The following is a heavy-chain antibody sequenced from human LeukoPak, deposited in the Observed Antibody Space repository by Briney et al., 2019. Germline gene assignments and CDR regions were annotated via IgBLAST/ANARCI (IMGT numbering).Heavy chain of an antibody. J-gene: IGHJ4*02. V-gene: IGHV3-30*18. D-gene: IGHD2-21*02. CDR1: GFTFSNYG. CDR2: ISYDGSNK. Sequence: GGSLRLSCAASGFTFSNYGMHWVRQAPGKGLEWVAVISYDGSNKHYADSVKGRFTISRDNSKNTLYLQMNSLRAEDTAVYYCAKDWAPYCGGDCYFDYWGQGTLVTVSS. CDR3: AKDWAPYCGGDCYFDY.